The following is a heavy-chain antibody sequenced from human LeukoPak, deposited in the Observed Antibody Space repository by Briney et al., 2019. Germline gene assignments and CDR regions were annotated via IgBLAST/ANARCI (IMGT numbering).Heavy chain of an antibody. CDR1: GFTFSSYA. V-gene: IGHV3-23*01. D-gene: IGHD3-10*01. CDR3: AKDRIVLLWFGEFDY. J-gene: IGHJ4*02. Sequence: GGSLRLSCAASGFTFSSYAMSWVRQAPGKGLEWVSAISGSGGSTYYADSVKGRFTISRDNSKNTLYLQMNSLRAEDTAVYYCAKDRIVLLWFGEFDYWGQGTLVTVSS. CDR2: ISGSGGST.